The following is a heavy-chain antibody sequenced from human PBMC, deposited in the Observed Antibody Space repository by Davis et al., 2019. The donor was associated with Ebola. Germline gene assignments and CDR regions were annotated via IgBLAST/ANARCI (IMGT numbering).Heavy chain of an antibody. CDR2: IYYTGTT. Sequence: SETLSLTCTVSGGSISSYTYYWGWIRQPPGKGLEWIGSIYYTGTTYYNPSLKSRVTISVDTSKNQFSLRLNTVTAADTAVYYCARHPGMDVWGKGTTVTVSS. CDR1: GGSISSYTYY. J-gene: IGHJ6*04. CDR3: ARHPGMDV. V-gene: IGHV4-39*01.